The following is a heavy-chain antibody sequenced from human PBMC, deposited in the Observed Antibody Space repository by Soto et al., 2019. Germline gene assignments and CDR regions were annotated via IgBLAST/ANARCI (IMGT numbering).Heavy chain of an antibody. CDR3: ASSRLGGTGYYYGMDV. CDR2: IITIFGTA. D-gene: IGHD3-16*01. CDR1: GGTFSSYA. J-gene: IGHJ6*02. Sequence: QVQLVQSGAEVKKPGSSVKVSCKASGGTFSSYAISWVRQAPGQGLEWMGGIITIFGTADYAQKFQGRVTITADESTSTAYMELSSLRSEDTAVYYCASSRLGGTGYYYGMDVWGQGTTVTVSS. V-gene: IGHV1-69*12.